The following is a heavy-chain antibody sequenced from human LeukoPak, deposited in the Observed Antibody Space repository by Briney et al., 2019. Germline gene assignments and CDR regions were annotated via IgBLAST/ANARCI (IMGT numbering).Heavy chain of an antibody. D-gene: IGHD1-26*01. CDR2: TRNKASSYTT. V-gene: IGHV3-72*01. Sequence: GGSLRLSCAASGFIFSDHYMDRVRQAPGKGLEWVGRTRNKASSYTTEYAASVKGRFTISRDDSKNSLYLQMNSLKTEDTAVYYCARVSISGNFYFDYWGQGTLVTVSS. CDR1: GFIFSDHY. J-gene: IGHJ4*02. CDR3: ARVSISGNFYFDY.